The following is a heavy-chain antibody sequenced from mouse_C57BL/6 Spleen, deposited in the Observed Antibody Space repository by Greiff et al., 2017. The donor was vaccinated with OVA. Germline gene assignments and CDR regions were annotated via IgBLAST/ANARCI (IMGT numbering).Heavy chain of an antibody. CDR1: GYAFSSSW. D-gene: IGHD1-1*01. Sequence: VQLQESGPELVKPGASVKISCKASGYAFSSSWMNWVKQRPGKGLEWIGRIYPGDGDTNYNGKFKGKATLTADKSSSTAYMQLSSLTSEDSAVYFCAREDFTTVPFDYWGQGTTLTVSS. CDR3: AREDFTTVPFDY. CDR2: IYPGDGDT. J-gene: IGHJ2*01. V-gene: IGHV1-82*01.